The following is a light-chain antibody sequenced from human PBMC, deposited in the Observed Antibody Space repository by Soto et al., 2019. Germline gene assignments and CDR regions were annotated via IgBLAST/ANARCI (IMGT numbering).Light chain of an antibody. CDR3: LLYFGSAELV. J-gene: IGLJ2*01. CDR2: STS. CDR1: TGTVYSGHY. Sequence: QAVVIQEPSLTVSPGGTVTLTCTSSTGTVYSGHYPNWFQQRPGQAPKALIYSTSNKYSWTPDHFSGSLLGGKAALTLSGVQPEDEADYFCLLYFGSAELVFGGGTKVTVL. V-gene: IGLV7-43*01.